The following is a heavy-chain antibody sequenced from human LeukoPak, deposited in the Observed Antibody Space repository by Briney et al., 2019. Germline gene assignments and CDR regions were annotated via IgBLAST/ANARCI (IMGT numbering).Heavy chain of an antibody. CDR2: ISGGSGTI. CDR3: ARRGLSFGFDY. J-gene: IGHJ4*01. V-gene: IGHV3-23*01. Sequence: GGSLRLSCEASGFTFGNYAMSWVRQAPGKGLEWVSSISGGSGTINYADSVKGRFTISRDNAKNSLYLQMNSLRAEDTAVYYCARRGLSFGFDYWGQKTLVTVSS. CDR1: GFTFGNYA. D-gene: IGHD3-16*02.